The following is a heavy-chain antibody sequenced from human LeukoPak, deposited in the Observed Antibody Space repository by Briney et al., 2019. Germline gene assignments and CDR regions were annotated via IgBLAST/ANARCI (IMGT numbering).Heavy chain of an antibody. CDR3: AKDSDGSTFDY. CDR1: GINFNTYG. D-gene: IGHD2-2*01. CDR2: ISGSRGST. J-gene: IGHJ4*02. V-gene: IGHV3-23*01. Sequence: PGGSLRLSCAASGINFNTYGMHWLRPAPGKGLEWVSAISGSRGSTYYADSVKGRFTNSRDNSKNTLYLQMNSLRAEDTAVYYCAKDSDGSTFDYWGQGTLVTVSS.